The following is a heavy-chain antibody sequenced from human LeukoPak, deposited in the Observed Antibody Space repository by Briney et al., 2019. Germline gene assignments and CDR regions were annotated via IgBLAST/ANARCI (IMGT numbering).Heavy chain of an antibody. CDR2: INESGSI. D-gene: IGHD2-2*01. V-gene: IGHV4-34*01. Sequence: SETLSLTCGVSGGSFSNYYWTWIRQSPEKGLEWIGEINESGSINYAPTLKSRVTMLVDTSKKHFSLNLTSVTAADTAVYYCARGQYCSSTACYSVRRYFDYWGQGTLVAVST. J-gene: IGHJ4*02. CDR3: ARGQYCSSTACYSVRRYFDY. CDR1: GGSFSNYY.